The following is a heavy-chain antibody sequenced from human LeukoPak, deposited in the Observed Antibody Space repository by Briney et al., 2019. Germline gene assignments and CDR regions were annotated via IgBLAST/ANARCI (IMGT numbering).Heavy chain of an antibody. CDR3: ATNAATGIIDY. CDR2: IKQDGTEK. D-gene: IGHD6-13*01. V-gene: IGHV3-7*01. J-gene: IGHJ4*02. CDR1: GFTFSTYW. Sequence: GGSLRLSCAASGFTFSTYWMSWVRQAPGKGLERVANIKQDGTEKYYVDSVKGRFTISRDNAKNSLYLQMNSLRAEDTAVYYCATNAATGIIDYWGQGILVTVSS.